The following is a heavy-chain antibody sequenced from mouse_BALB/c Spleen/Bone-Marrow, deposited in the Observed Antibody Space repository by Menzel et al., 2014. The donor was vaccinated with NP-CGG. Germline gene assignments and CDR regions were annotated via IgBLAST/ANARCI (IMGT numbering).Heavy chain of an antibody. D-gene: IGHD2-3*01. CDR2: IDPSDSYT. J-gene: IGHJ3*01. Sequence: QVQLQQSGAELVKPGASVKLSCKASGYTFTSYWMHWVKQRPGQGLEWIGEIDPSDSYTNYNQKSKGKATLTVDKSSSTAYMQLSSLTSEDSAVYYCARYGGYFPWFAYWGQGTLVTVSA. CDR3: ARYGGYFPWFAY. V-gene: IGHV1-69*02. CDR1: GYTFTSYW.